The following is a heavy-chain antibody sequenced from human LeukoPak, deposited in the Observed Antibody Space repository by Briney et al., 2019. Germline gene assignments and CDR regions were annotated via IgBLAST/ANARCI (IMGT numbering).Heavy chain of an antibody. V-gene: IGHV3-23*01. CDR3: AKEGYSGSYFDY. D-gene: IGHD1-26*01. CDR2: ISGSGGST. Sequence: GGSLRLSCAASGFTFSSYWMSWVRQAPGKGLEWVSAISGSGGSTYYADSVKGRFTISRDNSKNTLYLQMDSLRAEDTAVYYCAKEGYSGSYFDYWGQGTLVTVSS. J-gene: IGHJ4*02. CDR1: GFTFSSYW.